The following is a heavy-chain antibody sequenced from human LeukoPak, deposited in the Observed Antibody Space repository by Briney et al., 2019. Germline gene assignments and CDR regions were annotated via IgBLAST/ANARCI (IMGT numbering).Heavy chain of an antibody. V-gene: IGHV1-18*01. D-gene: IGHD1-7*01. Sequence: ASVKVSCKASGYTFTSYGISWVRQAPGQGLEWMGWISAYNGSTNYAQKLQGRVTMTTDTSTSTAYMELRSLRSDDTAVYYCARDIQDYRYNWNYESDYWGQGTLVTVSS. J-gene: IGHJ4*02. CDR2: ISAYNGST. CDR3: ARDIQDYRYNWNYESDY. CDR1: GYTFTSYG.